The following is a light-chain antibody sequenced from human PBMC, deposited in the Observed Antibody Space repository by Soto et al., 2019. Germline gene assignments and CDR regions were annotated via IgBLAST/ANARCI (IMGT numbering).Light chain of an antibody. CDR3: KQRSKSWK. V-gene: IGKV3-15*01. CDR2: GAS. Sequence: IVMRQSTTTLSVSPGEGATLSCRASQSVSSKLAWYQQKPGQAPRLLIYGASTRATGIPARFSGSGSGTDFTLTISSLEPEDFAVYYCKQRSKSWKCGQGNKGAIK. J-gene: IGKJ1*01. CDR1: QSVSSK.